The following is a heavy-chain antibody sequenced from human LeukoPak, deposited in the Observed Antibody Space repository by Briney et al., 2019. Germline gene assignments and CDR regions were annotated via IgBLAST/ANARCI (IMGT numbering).Heavy chain of an antibody. J-gene: IGHJ6*03. V-gene: IGHV3-21*01. D-gene: IGHD1-26*01. CDR2: ISSSSYI. CDR1: GFTFSSYA. CDR3: ARDGGVGATSYYYMDV. Sequence: PGGSLRLSCAASGFTFSSYAMSWVRQAPGKGLEWVSSISSSSYIYYADSVKGRFTISRDNAKNSLYLQMNSLRAEDTAVYYCARDGGVGATSYYYMDVWGKGTTVTVSS.